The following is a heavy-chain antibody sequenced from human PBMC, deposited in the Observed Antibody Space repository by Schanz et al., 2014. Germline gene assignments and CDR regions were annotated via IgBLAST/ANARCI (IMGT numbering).Heavy chain of an antibody. J-gene: IGHJ4*02. V-gene: IGHV3-48*01. CDR2: ITYNGGTI. Sequence: EVQLVESGGGLIQPGGSLRLSCAASGITFSSHSFNWVRQAPGKGLEWISYITYNGGTIYYADSVKGRFTISRDNAKNSLYLQMNSLRAGDAAVYYCAKYRGYYRVSGSYRELEYWGQGTLVTVSS. CDR1: GITFSSHS. D-gene: IGHD3-10*01. CDR3: AKYRGYYRVSGSYRELEY.